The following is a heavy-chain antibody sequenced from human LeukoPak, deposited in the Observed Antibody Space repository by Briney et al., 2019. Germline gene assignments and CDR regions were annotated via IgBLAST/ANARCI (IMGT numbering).Heavy chain of an antibody. Sequence: ASVKVSCTASGYTFTSYGISWVRQAPGQGLEWMGWISAYNGNTNYAQKLQGRVTMTTDTSTSTAYMELRSLRSDDTAVYYCARDGAYSSSWYYFDYWGQGTLVTVSS. J-gene: IGHJ4*02. CDR2: ISAYNGNT. CDR1: GYTFTSYG. V-gene: IGHV1-18*01. D-gene: IGHD6-13*01. CDR3: ARDGAYSSSWYYFDY.